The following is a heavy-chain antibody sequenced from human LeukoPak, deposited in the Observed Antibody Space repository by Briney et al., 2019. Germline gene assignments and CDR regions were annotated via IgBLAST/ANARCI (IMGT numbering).Heavy chain of an antibody. V-gene: IGHV4-4*02. CDR2: IYHSGST. CDR3: ARTSEGKQLVYSDY. Sequence: SGTLSLTCAVSGGSISSSNWWSWVRQPPGKGLEWIGEIYHSGSTNYNPSLKSRVTISVDKSKNQFSLKLSSVAAADTAVYYCARTSEGKQLVYSDYWGQGTLVTVSS. D-gene: IGHD6-6*01. CDR1: GGSISSSNW. J-gene: IGHJ4*02.